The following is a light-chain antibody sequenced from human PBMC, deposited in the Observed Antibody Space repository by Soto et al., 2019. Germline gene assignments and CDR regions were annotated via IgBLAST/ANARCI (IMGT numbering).Light chain of an antibody. J-gene: IGKJ1*01. CDR3: QQYGSSLWT. CDR2: AAS. Sequence: EIVLTQSPGTLSLSPGERATLSCRASQSVSSSYLAWYQQKPGQAPRLLIYAASSRATGIPVRFSGSGSGTDFTLTISRLEPEDFAVYYCQQYGSSLWTFGQGTKVEIK. CDR1: QSVSSSY. V-gene: IGKV3-20*01.